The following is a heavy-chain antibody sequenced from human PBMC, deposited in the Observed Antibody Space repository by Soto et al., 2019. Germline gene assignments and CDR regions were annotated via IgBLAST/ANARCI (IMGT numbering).Heavy chain of an antibody. CDR3: ARAPVDVYDRRVDSNGFDP. CDR2: IYYSGST. Sequence: QVQLQESGPGLVKPSETLSLTCTVSGGSVSSGSYYWSWIRQPPGKGLEWIGYIYYSGSTNYNPSXXVRFTISVDAXXDXFXXTLSSVTGAATAVYYCARAPVDVYDRRVDSNGFDPWGQGTLVTVSS. D-gene: IGHD3-22*01. V-gene: IGHV4-61*03. J-gene: IGHJ5*02. CDR1: GGSVSSGSYY.